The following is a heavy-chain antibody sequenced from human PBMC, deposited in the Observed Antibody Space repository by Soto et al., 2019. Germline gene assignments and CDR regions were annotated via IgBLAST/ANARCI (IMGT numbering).Heavy chain of an antibody. CDR2: ITTSSSTI. V-gene: IGHV3-48*01. Sequence: EVQLVESGGGLVQPGGSLRLSCAASGFTFSTYSMNWVRQAPGKGLEWISYITTSSSTIYYADSVKGRFTISRDNAKNALYLQMNSLRVEDTAVYYCARRAVWGQGTTVTVS. CDR3: ARRAV. CDR1: GFTFSTYS. J-gene: IGHJ6*02.